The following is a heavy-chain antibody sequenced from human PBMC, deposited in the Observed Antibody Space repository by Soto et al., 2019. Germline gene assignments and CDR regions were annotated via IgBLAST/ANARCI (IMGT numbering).Heavy chain of an antibody. Sequence: EVQLVESGGGLIQPGGSLRLSCAASGFTVSSNYMSWVRQAPGKGLEWVSVIDSGGSTYYADSVKGRFTISRDNSKNTLYLQLNSLRAEDTAVYYCARERGESGYTEYFPHWGQGTLVTVSS. V-gene: IGHV3-53*01. D-gene: IGHD3-22*01. CDR2: IDSGGST. CDR3: ARERGESGYTEYFPH. J-gene: IGHJ1*01. CDR1: GFTVSSNY.